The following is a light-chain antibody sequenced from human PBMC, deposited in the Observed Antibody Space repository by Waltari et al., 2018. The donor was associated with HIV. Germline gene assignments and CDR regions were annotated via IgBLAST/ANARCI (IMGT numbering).Light chain of an antibody. J-gene: IGLJ2*01. Sequence: SYELTQPPSVSVYPGQTAVITCSGDVLPRRYSYWYQQKPGRAPVVVMYNHRGMPSGIPERFSGSISGTTVTLTITGVQAADEADYYCQSTDSGGLHVIFGGGTKLTVL. CDR3: QSTDSGGLHVI. V-gene: IGLV3-25*03. CDR2: NHR. CDR1: VLPRRY.